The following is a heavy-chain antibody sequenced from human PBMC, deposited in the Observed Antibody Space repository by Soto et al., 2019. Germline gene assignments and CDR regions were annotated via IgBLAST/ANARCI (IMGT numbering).Heavy chain of an antibody. Sequence: GGSLRLSCAASGFTFSSYAMSWVRQAPGKGLEWVSAISGSGGSTYYADSVKGRFTISRDNSKNTLYLQMNSLRAEDTAVYYCAKDFNGITMVRGVVDYWGQGTLVTVSS. CDR3: AKDFNGITMVRGVVDY. J-gene: IGHJ4*02. CDR1: GFTFSSYA. D-gene: IGHD3-10*01. V-gene: IGHV3-23*01. CDR2: ISGSGGST.